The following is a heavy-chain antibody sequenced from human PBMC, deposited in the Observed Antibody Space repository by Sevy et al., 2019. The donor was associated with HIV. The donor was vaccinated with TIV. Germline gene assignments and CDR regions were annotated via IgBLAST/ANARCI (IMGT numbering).Heavy chain of an antibody. CDR3: ADRSGYYHHDAFDI. CDR2: ISGRGGST. D-gene: IGHD3-22*01. V-gene: IGHV3-23*01. CDR1: GFTFSSYA. Sequence: GGYLRLSCAASGFTFSSYAMSWVRQAPGKGLEWVSAISGRGGSTYYADSVKGRFTISRDISKNTMYLQMNSLRAEDTAVYYCADRSGYYHHDAFDIWGQGTMVTVSS. J-gene: IGHJ3*02.